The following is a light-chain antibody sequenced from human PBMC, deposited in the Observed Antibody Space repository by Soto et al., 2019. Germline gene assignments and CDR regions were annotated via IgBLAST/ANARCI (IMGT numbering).Light chain of an antibody. Sequence: QSALTQPASVSGSPGQSITISCVGTSSDIGDYNYVSWYQQHPGKVPKVIIYDVSNRPSGVSYRFSATKSGNTASLTISGLQTGDEADYYCCSYTRSGTLIFGTGTKVTVL. CDR1: SSDIGDYNY. J-gene: IGLJ1*01. V-gene: IGLV2-14*01. CDR2: DVS. CDR3: CSYTRSGTLI.